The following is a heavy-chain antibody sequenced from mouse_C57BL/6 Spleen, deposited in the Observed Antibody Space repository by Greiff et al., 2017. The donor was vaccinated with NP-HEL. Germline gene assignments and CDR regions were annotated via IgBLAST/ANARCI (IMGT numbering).Heavy chain of an antibody. D-gene: IGHD1-1*01. Sequence: EVKVVESGGGLVKPGGSLKLSCAASGFTFSDYGMHWVRQAPEKGLEWVAYISSGSSTIYYADTVKGRFTISRDNAKNTLFLQMTSLRSEDTAMYYCARPPYYYGSSYEGYFDVWGTGTTVTVSS. V-gene: IGHV5-17*01. J-gene: IGHJ1*03. CDR2: ISSGSSTI. CDR1: GFTFSDYG. CDR3: ARPPYYYGSSYEGYFDV.